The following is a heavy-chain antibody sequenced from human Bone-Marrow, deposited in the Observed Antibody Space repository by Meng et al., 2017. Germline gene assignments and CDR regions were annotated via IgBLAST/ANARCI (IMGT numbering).Heavy chain of an antibody. CDR3: ARERKTTVTTYAFDI. J-gene: IGHJ3*02. CDR1: GYTFTGYY. Sequence: ASVQVSCKASGYTFTGYYMHWVRQAPGQGLEWMGRINPNSGGTNYAQKFQGRVTMTRDTSISTAYMELSRLRSDDTAVYYCARERKTTVTTYAFDIWGQGTMVTVSS. CDR2: INPNSGGT. V-gene: IGHV1-2*06. D-gene: IGHD4-17*01.